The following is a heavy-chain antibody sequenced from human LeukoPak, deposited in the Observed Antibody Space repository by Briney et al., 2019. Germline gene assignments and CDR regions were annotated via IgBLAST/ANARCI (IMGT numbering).Heavy chain of an antibody. V-gene: IGHV4-34*01. J-gene: IGHJ4*02. CDR2: INHSGST. CDR3: ARHYDFWSGYSDY. Sequence: PSETLSLTCAVYGGSFSGYYWSWIRQPPGKGLEWIGEINHSGSTNYNPSLKSRVTISVDTSKNQFSLKLSSVTAADTAVYYCARHYDFWSGYSDYWGQGTLVTVSS. D-gene: IGHD3-3*01. CDR1: GGSFSGYY.